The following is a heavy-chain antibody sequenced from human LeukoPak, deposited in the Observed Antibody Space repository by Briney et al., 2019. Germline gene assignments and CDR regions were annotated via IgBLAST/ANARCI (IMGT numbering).Heavy chain of an antibody. Sequence: QPGGSLRLSCAASGFTFSSYAMSWVRQAPGKGLEWVSAISGSGGSTYYADSVKGRFTISRDNSKNTLYLQMNSLRAEDTAVYYCAKEYGSGIYYINYYYGMDVWGQGTTVTVSS. CDR1: GFTFSSYA. CDR2: ISGSGGST. CDR3: AKEYGSGIYYINYYYGMDV. D-gene: IGHD3-10*01. V-gene: IGHV3-23*01. J-gene: IGHJ6*02.